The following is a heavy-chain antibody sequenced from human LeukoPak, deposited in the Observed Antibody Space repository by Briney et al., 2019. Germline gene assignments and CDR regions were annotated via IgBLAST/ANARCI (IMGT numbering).Heavy chain of an antibody. CDR3: ATGRGVRGSLDY. CDR2: INHSGST. Sequence: SETLSLTCAVYGGSFSGYYWSWIRQPPGKGLEWIGEINHSGSTNYNPSLKSRVTISVDTSKNQFSLKLSSVTAADTAVYYCATGRGVRGSLDYWGQGTLVTVSS. J-gene: IGHJ4*02. D-gene: IGHD3-10*01. CDR1: GGSFSGYY. V-gene: IGHV4-34*01.